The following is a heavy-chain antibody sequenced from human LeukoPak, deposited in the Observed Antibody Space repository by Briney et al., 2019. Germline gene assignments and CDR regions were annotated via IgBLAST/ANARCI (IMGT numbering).Heavy chain of an antibody. D-gene: IGHD3-3*01. CDR3: ARLGAIFGVAP. J-gene: IGHJ5*02. Sequence: SETLSLTCTVSGGSISSYYWSWIRQPPGKGLEWIGYIYYSGSTNYNPSLKSRVTISVDTSKNQFSLKLSSVTAADTAVYYCARLGAIFGVAPLGQGTLVTVSS. V-gene: IGHV4-59*08. CDR2: IYYSGST. CDR1: GGSISSYY.